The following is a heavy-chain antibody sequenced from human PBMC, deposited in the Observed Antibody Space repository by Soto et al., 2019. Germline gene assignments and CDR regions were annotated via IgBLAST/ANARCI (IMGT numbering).Heavy chain of an antibody. CDR3: AKTRDGYSFYYYYGMDV. J-gene: IGHJ6*02. CDR1: GFTFSNYG. V-gene: IGHV3-30*18. Sequence: QVQLVESGGGVVQPGRSLRVSCAASGFTFSNYGMHWVRQAPGKGLEWVALILYDGSNEYYADSVKGRFTISRDNPKNTLYPQMNNLRAEDTAVYYCAKTRDGYSFYYYYGMDVWGQGTTVTVSS. CDR2: ILYDGSNE. D-gene: IGHD4-4*01.